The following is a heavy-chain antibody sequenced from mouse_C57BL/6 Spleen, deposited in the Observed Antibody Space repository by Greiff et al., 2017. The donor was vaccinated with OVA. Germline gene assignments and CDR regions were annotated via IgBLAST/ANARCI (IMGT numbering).Heavy chain of an antibody. D-gene: IGHD1-1*01. V-gene: IGHV1-72*01. J-gene: IGHJ1*03. CDR2: IDPNSGGT. Sequence: QFQLQQPGAELVKPGASVKLSCKASGYTFTSYWMHWVKQRPGRGLEWIGRIDPNSGGTKYNEKFKSKATLTVDKPSSTAYMQLSSLTSEDSAVYYCARSLDYYGSSYPHYWYFDVWGTGTTVTVSS. CDR3: ARSLDYYGSSYPHYWYFDV. CDR1: GYTFTSYW.